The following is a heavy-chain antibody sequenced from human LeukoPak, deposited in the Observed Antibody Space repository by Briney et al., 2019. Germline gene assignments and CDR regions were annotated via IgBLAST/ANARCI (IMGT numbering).Heavy chain of an antibody. Sequence: PSETLSLTCTVSGGSISSYYWSRIRQPAGKGLEWIGRIYTSGSTNYNPSLKSRVTMSVDTSKNQFSLKLSSVTAADTAVYYCARGSITMVRGVINGAYYYYYYMDVWGKGTTVTVSS. D-gene: IGHD3-10*01. J-gene: IGHJ6*03. CDR1: GGSISSYY. V-gene: IGHV4-4*07. CDR2: IYTSGST. CDR3: ARGSITMVRGVINGAYYYYYYMDV.